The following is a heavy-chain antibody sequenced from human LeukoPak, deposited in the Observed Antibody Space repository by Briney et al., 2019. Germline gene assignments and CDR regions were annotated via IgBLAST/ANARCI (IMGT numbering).Heavy chain of an antibody. J-gene: IGHJ1*01. D-gene: IGHD6-13*01. CDR3: ARAVQLADTYWQDEYFQH. Sequence: GASVKVSCKASGYTFTSYGISWVRQAPGQGLEWMGWISAYNGNTNYAQKLQGRVTMTTDTSTSTAYMELRSLRSDDTAVYYCARAVQLADTYWQDEYFQHWGQGTLVTVSS. V-gene: IGHV1-18*01. CDR2: ISAYNGNT. CDR1: GYTFTSYG.